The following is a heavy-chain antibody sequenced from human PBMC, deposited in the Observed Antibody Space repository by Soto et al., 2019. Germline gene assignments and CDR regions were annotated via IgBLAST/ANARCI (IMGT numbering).Heavy chain of an antibody. V-gene: IGHV3-7*01. D-gene: IGHD5-18*01. Sequence: GSLRLSCSAPGFTFSSYCMSWVRQAPGKGLEWVANIKQDGSEKYYVDSGKGRFTISRDNAKNSLYLQMNSLRAEDTAVYYCAAIQLWYGDAFDIWGQGTMVTVSS. CDR3: AAIQLWYGDAFDI. J-gene: IGHJ3*02. CDR1: GFTFSSYC. CDR2: IKQDGSEK.